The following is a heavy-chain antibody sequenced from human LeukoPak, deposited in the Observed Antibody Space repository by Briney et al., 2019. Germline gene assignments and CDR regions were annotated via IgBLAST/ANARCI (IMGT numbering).Heavy chain of an antibody. D-gene: IGHD5-18*01. Sequence: GESLKISCKGSGYSFTSYWIGWVRQRPGKALEWMGIIYPGISDTRYSPSFEGQVTISADKSIDTAYLQWTSLRASDTAMYYCARHYAGYSYASYYFDYWGQGTLVTVSS. CDR2: IYPGISDT. V-gene: IGHV5-51*01. CDR1: GYSFTSYW. J-gene: IGHJ4*02. CDR3: ARHYAGYSYASYYFDY.